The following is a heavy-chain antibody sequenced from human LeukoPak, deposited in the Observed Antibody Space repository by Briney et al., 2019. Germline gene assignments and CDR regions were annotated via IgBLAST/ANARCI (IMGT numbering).Heavy chain of an antibody. V-gene: IGHV4-39*01. J-gene: IGHJ4*02. D-gene: IGHD3-22*01. CDR3: ARQRRKSHYDSSGYYLY. CDR1: GGSISSSSYY. Sequence: SETLSLTCTVSGGSISSSSYYWGWIRQPPGKGLEWIGSIYYSGSTYYNPSLKSRVTISVDTSKNQFSLQLNSVTPEDTAVYYCARQRRKSHYDSSGYYLYWGQGTLVTVSS. CDR2: IYYSGST.